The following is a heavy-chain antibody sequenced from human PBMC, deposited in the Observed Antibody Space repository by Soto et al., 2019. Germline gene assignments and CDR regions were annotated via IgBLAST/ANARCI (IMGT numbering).Heavy chain of an antibody. J-gene: IGHJ6*02. CDR1: GGSISSYY. D-gene: IGHD3-3*01. CDR2: IYTSGST. CDR3: ARVKSITIFGVAQRGGMDV. V-gene: IGHV4-4*07. Sequence: ASETLSLTCTVSGGSISSYYWSWIRQPAGKGLEWIGRIYTSGSTNYNPSLKSRVTMSVDTSKNQFSLKLSSVTAADTAVYYCARVKSITIFGVAQRGGMDVWGQGTTVTVSS.